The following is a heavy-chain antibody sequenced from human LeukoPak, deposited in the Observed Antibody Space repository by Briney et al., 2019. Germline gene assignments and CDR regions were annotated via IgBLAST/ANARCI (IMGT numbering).Heavy chain of an antibody. V-gene: IGHV3-21*01. CDR2: ISSSSSYI. Sequence: GGSLRLSCAASGFTFSSYSMNWVRQAPGGGLERVSSISSSSSYIYYADSVKGRFTISRDNAKNSLYLQMNSLRAEDTAVYYCARDAELRYLDWLFPPRYFDLWGRGTLVTVSS. J-gene: IGHJ2*01. D-gene: IGHD3-9*01. CDR1: GFTFSSYS. CDR3: ARDAELRYLDWLFPPRYFDL.